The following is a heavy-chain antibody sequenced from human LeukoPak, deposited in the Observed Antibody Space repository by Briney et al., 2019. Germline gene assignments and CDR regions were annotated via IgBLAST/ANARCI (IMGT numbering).Heavy chain of an antibody. J-gene: IGHJ4*02. V-gene: IGHV1-3*01. CDR2: IHAGNGDT. D-gene: IGHD3-10*01. Sequence: GASVKVSCKASGYTFTNYAIHWVRQAPGQRLEWMGWIHAGNGDTKNSQKFQGRVTFTRDTSASTAYMELSSLISEDAAVYYCARYYGSGGLDYWGQGTLVTVSS. CDR1: GYTFTNYA. CDR3: ARYYGSGGLDY.